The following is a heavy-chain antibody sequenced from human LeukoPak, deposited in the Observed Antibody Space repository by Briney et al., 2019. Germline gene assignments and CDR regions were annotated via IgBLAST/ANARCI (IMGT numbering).Heavy chain of an antibody. CDR1: GFTVSSNY. Sequence: SGGSLRLSCAPSGFTVSSNYMSWVRHAPGKGLEWVSVIYSGGSTYYADSVKGRFTISRDNSKNTLYLQMNSLRAEDTAVYYCARDVYTGTAGAFDIWGQGTMVTVSS. D-gene: IGHD1-1*01. V-gene: IGHV3-66*01. CDR2: IYSGGST. J-gene: IGHJ3*02. CDR3: ARDVYTGTAGAFDI.